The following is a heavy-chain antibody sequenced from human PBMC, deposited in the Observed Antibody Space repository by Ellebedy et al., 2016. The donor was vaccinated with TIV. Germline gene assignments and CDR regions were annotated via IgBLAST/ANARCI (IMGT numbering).Heavy chain of an antibody. V-gene: IGHV3-74*01. CDR1: GFPFSTYA. J-gene: IGHJ4*02. CDR3: AREDYDGFDY. CDR2: INSYGSST. D-gene: IGHD3-22*01. Sequence: GESLKISCAASGFPFSTYAMNWVRQAPGKGLVWVSRINSYGSSTSYADSVKGRFTISRDNAKNTLYLQMKSLRAEDTAVYYCAREDYDGFDYWGQGTLVTVSS.